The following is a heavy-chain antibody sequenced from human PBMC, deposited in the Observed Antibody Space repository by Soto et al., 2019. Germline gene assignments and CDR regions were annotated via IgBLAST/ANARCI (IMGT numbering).Heavy chain of an antibody. J-gene: IGHJ4*02. CDR2: ISWNGDRI. V-gene: IGHV3-9*01. D-gene: IGHD7-27*01. Sequence: GGPQTRSGSPPGFTLGDSPMQWVRQAPGKGLEWVSGISWNGDRIEYADSVKGRFTISRDNAKNSLYLQANSLRVDDTAVYYCAKETQSNLGTGGFDSWGQGTLVTVSS. CDR1: GFTLGDSP. CDR3: AKETQSNLGTGGFDS.